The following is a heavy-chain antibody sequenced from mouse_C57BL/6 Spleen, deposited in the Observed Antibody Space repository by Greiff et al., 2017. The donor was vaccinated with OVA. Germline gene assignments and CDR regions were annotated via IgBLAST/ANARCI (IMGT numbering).Heavy chain of an antibody. V-gene: IGHV5-17*01. J-gene: IGHJ2*01. D-gene: IGHD1-1*01. CDR2: IRSGSSTI. CDR1: GFTFSDYG. Sequence: EVHLVESGGGLVKPGGSLKLSCAASGFTFSDYGMHWVRQAPEKGLEWVAYIRSGSSTIYYADTVKGRFTISRDNAKNTLFLQMTSLRSEDTAMYYCAKSITTVVATDYWGQGTTLTVSS. CDR3: AKSITTVVATDY.